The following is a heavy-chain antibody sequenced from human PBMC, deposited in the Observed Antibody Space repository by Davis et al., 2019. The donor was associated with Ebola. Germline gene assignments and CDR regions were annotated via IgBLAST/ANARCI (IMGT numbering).Heavy chain of an antibody. CDR2: MNPNSGNT. J-gene: IGHJ5*02. Sequence: ASVKVSCKASGYTFTSYDINWVRQATGQGLEWMGWMNPNSGNTGYAQKFQGRVTMTRNTSISTAYMELSSLRSEDTAVYCCARGGKGYCSGGSCHPWFDPWGQGTLVTVSS. CDR1: GYTFTSYD. CDR3: ARGGKGYCSGGSCHPWFDP. D-gene: IGHD2-15*01. V-gene: IGHV1-8*01.